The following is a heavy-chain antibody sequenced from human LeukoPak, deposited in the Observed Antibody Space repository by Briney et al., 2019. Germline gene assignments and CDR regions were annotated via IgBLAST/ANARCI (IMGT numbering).Heavy chain of an antibody. D-gene: IGHD4-17*01. Sequence: GGSLRLSCAASGFTFNSFGAHWVRQAPGKGLEWVAFIRYDGSNKYYAESVKGRFTISRDNSKNTLYLQMNSLRAEDTAVYYCAKDRLADDYGDHDPFDYWGQGTLVTVSS. V-gene: IGHV3-30*02. J-gene: IGHJ4*02. CDR2: IRYDGSNK. CDR3: AKDRLADDYGDHDPFDY. CDR1: GFTFNSFG.